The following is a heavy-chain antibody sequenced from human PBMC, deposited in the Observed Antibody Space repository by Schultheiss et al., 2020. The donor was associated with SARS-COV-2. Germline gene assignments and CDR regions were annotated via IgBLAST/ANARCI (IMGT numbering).Heavy chain of an antibody. J-gene: IGHJ6*03. D-gene: IGHD3-9*01. CDR1: GYTFTSYG. Sequence: VKVSCKASGYTFTSYGISWVRQAPGQGLEWMGWISAYNGNTNYAQKLQGRVTMTTDTSTSTAYMELRSLRSDDTAVYYCARASYDILTGYSTYYYYYYMDVWGKGTTVTVSS. CDR3: ARASYDILTGYSTYYYYYYMDV. V-gene: IGHV1-18*04. CDR2: ISAYNGNT.